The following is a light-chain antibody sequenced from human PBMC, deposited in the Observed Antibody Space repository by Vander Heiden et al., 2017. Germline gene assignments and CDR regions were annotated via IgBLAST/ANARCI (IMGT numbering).Light chain of an antibody. CDR1: QSVSSN. CDR2: GAS. CDR3: QQDNNWPRT. Sequence: EIVMTQSPDTLSVSPGERATLSCRASQSVSSNLAWYQHKPGQAPRLLIYGASTRATAIPVRFSGSGSGTEFTLSISSLQSEDFAVYYCQQDNNWPRTFGQGTKVEIK. J-gene: IGKJ1*01. V-gene: IGKV3-15*01.